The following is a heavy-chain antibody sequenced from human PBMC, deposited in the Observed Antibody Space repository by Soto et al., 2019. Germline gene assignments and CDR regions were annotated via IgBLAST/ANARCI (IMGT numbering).Heavy chain of an antibody. CDR3: ARDSRPPKRVATTKNRFDP. CDR1: GFTFSSYS. J-gene: IGHJ5*02. CDR2: ISSSSSYI. V-gene: IGHV3-21*01. Sequence: GSLRLSCAASGFTFSSYSMNWVRQAPGKGLEWVSSISSSSSYIYYADSVKGRFTISRDNAKSSLYLQMNSLRAEDTAVYYCARDSRPPKRVATTKNRFDPWGQGALVTVSS. D-gene: IGHD5-12*01.